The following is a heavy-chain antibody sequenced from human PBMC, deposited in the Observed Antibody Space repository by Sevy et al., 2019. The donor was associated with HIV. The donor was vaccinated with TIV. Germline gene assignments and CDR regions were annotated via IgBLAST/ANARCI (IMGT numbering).Heavy chain of an antibody. CDR2: IYTSGST. J-gene: IGHJ6*02. V-gene: IGHV4-4*07. CDR3: ARDLGYYGSGSDYYYYYGMDV. CDR1: DGSISSYY. D-gene: IGHD3-10*01. Sequence: SETLSLTCTVSDGSISSYYWSWIRQPAGKGLEWIGRIYTSGSTNYNPSLKSRVTMSVDTSKNQFSLKLSSVTAADTAVYYCARDLGYYGSGSDYYYYYGMDVWGQGTTVTVSS.